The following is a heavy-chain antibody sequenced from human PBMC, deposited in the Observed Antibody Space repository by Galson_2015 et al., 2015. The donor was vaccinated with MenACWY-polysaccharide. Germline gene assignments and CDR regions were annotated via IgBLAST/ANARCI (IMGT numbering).Heavy chain of an antibody. CDR2: IYPGGSDA. CDR3: ARITGGEYFQY. Sequence: QSGAVVKKPGESLKISCKGLGYSFTSYWIGWVRQMPGKGLEWMGIIYPGGSDARFSPSFQGQVTMSVDKSISTAYLQWNSLKASDTAICYCARITGGEYFQYWGQGALVTV. V-gene: IGHV5-51*03. D-gene: IGHD3-10*01. CDR1: GYSFTSYW. J-gene: IGHJ1*01.